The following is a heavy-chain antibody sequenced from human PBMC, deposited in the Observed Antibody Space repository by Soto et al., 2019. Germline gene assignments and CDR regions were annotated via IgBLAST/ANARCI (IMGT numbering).Heavy chain of an antibody. J-gene: IGHJ5*02. Sequence: SETLSLTCAVYGGSFSGYYWSWIRQPPGKGLEWIGEINHSGSTNYNPSLKSRVTISVDTSKNQFSLKLSSVTAADTAVYYCARVKRNVVVVPPPPRWFDPWGQGTLVTVSS. CDR1: GGSFSGYY. V-gene: IGHV4-34*01. D-gene: IGHD2-2*01. CDR3: ARVKRNVVVVPPPPRWFDP. CDR2: INHSGST.